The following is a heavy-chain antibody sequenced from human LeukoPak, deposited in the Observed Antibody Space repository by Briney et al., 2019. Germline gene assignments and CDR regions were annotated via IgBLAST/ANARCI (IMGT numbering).Heavy chain of an antibody. D-gene: IGHD6-6*01. CDR3: ARLGSSIQEDY. J-gene: IGHJ4*02. CDR2: INPNSVGT. Sequence: ASVKVSCKASGYTFTGYYMHWVRQAPGQGLEWMGWINPNSVGTNYAQKFQGRVTMTRDTSISTAYMELSRLRSDDTAVYYCARLGSSIQEDYWGQGTLVTVSS. V-gene: IGHV1-2*02. CDR1: GYTFTGYY.